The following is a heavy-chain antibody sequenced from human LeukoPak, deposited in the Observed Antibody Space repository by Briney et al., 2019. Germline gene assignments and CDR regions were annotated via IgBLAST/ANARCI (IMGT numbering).Heavy chain of an antibody. CDR2: INHSGST. V-gene: IGHV4-34*01. D-gene: IGHD6-13*01. J-gene: IGHJ4*02. CDR3: ARPAAAGTGGDY. CDR1: GGSFSGYY. Sequence: PSETLSLTCAVYGGSFSGYYRSWIRQPPGKGLEWIGEINHSGSTNYNPSLKSRVTISVDTSKNQFSLKLSSVTAADTAVYYCARPAAAGTGGDYWGQGTLVTVSS.